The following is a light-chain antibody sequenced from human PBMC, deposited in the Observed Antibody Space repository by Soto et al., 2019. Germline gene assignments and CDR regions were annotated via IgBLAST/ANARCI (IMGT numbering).Light chain of an antibody. CDR2: GAS. CDR3: QQHSHWPPWT. Sequence: EVVLTQSPATLSLSPGERATLSCRASENVRTFVDWYQQKPGQAPRLLIFGASNRATGIPARFSGSGSGTDFTLIISNLEPEDFAVYYCQQHSHWPPWTFGQGTKVDIK. CDR1: ENVRTF. J-gene: IGKJ1*01. V-gene: IGKV3-11*01.